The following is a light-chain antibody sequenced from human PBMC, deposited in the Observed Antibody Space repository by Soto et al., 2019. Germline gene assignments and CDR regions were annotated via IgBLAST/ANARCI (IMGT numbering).Light chain of an antibody. CDR1: SSNIGNNY. CDR2: KST. CDR3: ATWDDTLSIWV. V-gene: IGLV1-47*01. Sequence: QSVLTQPPSASGTPGQRVTIPCSGSSSNIGNNYVFWYQQLPGVAPKLLIYKSTQRPSGVPDRFYASKSLTSASLAIRGLRFEDEGDYYCATWDDTLSIWVFGGGTKLTVL. J-gene: IGLJ3*02.